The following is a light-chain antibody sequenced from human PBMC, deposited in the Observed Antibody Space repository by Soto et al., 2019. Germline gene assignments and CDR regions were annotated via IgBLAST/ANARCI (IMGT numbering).Light chain of an antibody. Sequence: DIQLTQSPSFLSASVGDRVTITCRASQAIDTYLAWYQQKPGKAPKLLIYAASRLQSGVPSRFSGSGSGTEFTLTINSLQPEDFASYYCQQLNSFPFIFGQGTRLEMK. CDR2: AAS. J-gene: IGKJ5*01. V-gene: IGKV1-9*01. CDR1: QAIDTY. CDR3: QQLNSFPFI.